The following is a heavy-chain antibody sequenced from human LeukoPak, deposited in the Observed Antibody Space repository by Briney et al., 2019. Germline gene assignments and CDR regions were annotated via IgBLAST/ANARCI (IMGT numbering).Heavy chain of an antibody. J-gene: IGHJ4*02. CDR1: GYTFISYG. CDR3: ARPSSGWYGTDY. Sequence: ASVKVSCKASGYTFISYGISWVRQAPGQGLEWMGWISAYNGNTKYAQKLQGRVTMTTDTSTSTAYMELRSLRSDDTAVYYCARPSSGWYGTDYWGQGTLVTVSS. D-gene: IGHD6-19*01. CDR2: ISAYNGNT. V-gene: IGHV1-18*04.